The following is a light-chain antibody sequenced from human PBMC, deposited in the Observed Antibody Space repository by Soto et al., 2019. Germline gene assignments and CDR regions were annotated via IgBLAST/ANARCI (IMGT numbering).Light chain of an antibody. CDR1: EVVGKNY. Sequence: EGVLTQFPGTLSLSPGERVTLSCRASEVVGKNYLAWYQQKPGQAPRLLIYTASTRATGIPDRFSGGGSGTDFTLTISRLEPEDFAVYYCQQYGSIPRTFGQGTKVEVK. J-gene: IGKJ1*01. CDR2: TAS. CDR3: QQYGSIPRT. V-gene: IGKV3-20*01.